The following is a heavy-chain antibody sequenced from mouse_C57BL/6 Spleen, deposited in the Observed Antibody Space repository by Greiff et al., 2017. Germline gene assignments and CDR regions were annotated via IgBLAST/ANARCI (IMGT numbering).Heavy chain of an antibody. CDR2: INPSSGYT. Sequence: QVQLQQSGAELARPGASVKMSCKASGYTFTSYSMHWVKQRPGQGLEWIGYINPSSGYTKYNQKFKDKATLTVDKSSSTAYMQLSSLTSEDSAVYYGATTVEGRIDYWGQGTTRTVSS. D-gene: IGHD1-1*01. V-gene: IGHV1-4*01. J-gene: IGHJ2*01. CDR3: ATTVEGRIDY. CDR1: GYTFTSYS.